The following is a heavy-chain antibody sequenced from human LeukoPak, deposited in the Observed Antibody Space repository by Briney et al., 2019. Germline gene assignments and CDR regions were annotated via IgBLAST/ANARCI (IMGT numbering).Heavy chain of an antibody. D-gene: IGHD3-3*01. CDR3: AKGGFGVVRYYFDY. CDR2: ISYDGSNK. J-gene: IGHJ4*02. Sequence: GGSLRLSCAASGFTFSSYGMHWVRQAPGKGLEWGAVISYDGSNKYYADSVKGRFTISRGNSKNTLYLQMNSLRAEDTAVYYCAKGGFGVVRYYFDYWGQGTLVTVSS. CDR1: GFTFSSYG. V-gene: IGHV3-30*18.